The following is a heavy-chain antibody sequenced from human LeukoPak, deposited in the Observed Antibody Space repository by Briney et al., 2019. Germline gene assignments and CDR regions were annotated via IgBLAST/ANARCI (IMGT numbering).Heavy chain of an antibody. V-gene: IGHV4-61*05. CDR1: GGSISSSSYY. CDR2: IYYSGST. Sequence: PSETLSLTCTVSGGSISSSSYYWGWIRQPPGKGLEWIGYIYYSGSTNYNPSLKSRVTISVDTSKNQFSLKLNSVIATDTAVYYCASEGTTFSSFDYWGQGTLVTVSS. J-gene: IGHJ4*02. D-gene: IGHD1-1*01. CDR3: ASEGTTFSSFDY.